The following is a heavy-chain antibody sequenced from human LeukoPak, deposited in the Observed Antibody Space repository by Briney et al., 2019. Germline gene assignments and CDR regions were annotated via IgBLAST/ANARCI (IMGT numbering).Heavy chain of an antibody. CDR1: GYTFTSYA. J-gene: IGHJ3*02. CDR2: IIPIFGTA. CDR3: ARAYSGSYDLDAFDI. D-gene: IGHD1-26*01. Sequence: ASVKVSCKASGYTFTSYAISWVRQAPGQGLEWMGRIIPIFGTANYAQKFQGRVTITTDESTSTAYMELSSLRSEDTAVYYCARAYSGSYDLDAFDIWGQGTMVTVSS. V-gene: IGHV1-69*05.